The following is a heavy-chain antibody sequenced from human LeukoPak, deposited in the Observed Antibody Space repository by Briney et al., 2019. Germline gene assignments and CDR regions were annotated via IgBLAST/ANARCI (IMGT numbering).Heavy chain of an antibody. Sequence: SETLSLTCTVSGGSISSSSYYWGWIRQPPGQGLEWIGSIYYSGSTYYNPSLKSRVTISVDTSKNQFSLKLSAVTAADTAVYYCARLVVVPAAIEWFDPWGQGTLVTVSS. CDR2: IYYSGST. CDR1: GGSISSSSYY. CDR3: ARLVVVPAAIEWFDP. J-gene: IGHJ5*02. V-gene: IGHV4-39*01. D-gene: IGHD2-2*01.